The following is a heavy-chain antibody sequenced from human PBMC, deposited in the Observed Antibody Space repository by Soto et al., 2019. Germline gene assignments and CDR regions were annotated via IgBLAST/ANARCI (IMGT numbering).Heavy chain of an antibody. Sequence: ASVKVSCKASGYTFTGYYMHWVRQAPGQGLEWMGWINPNSGGTNYAQKFQGRVTMTRDTSISTAYMELSRLRSDDTAVYYCARARERCNWFDPWGQGTLVTRLL. CDR1: GYTFTGYY. J-gene: IGHJ5*02. CDR2: INPNSGGT. V-gene: IGHV1-2*02. D-gene: IGHD3-10*01. CDR3: ARARERCNWFDP.